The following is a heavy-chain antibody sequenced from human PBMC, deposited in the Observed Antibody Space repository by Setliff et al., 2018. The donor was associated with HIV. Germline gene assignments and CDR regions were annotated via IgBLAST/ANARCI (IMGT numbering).Heavy chain of an antibody. Sequence: SETLSLTCTVSGAPLSSYYLNWIRQPPGKGLEWIGYIYYSGGTTYNPSLKSRVTISVDTSKNQFSLKLTSVTVADTAVYYCAGYTSGWYAPYWGQGTLVTVSS. CDR2: IYYSGGT. CDR1: GAPLSSYY. J-gene: IGHJ4*02. V-gene: IGHV4-59*01. D-gene: IGHD6-19*01. CDR3: AGYTSGWYAPY.